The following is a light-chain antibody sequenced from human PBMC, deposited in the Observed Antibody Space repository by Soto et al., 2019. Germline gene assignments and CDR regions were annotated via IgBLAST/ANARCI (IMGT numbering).Light chain of an antibody. J-gene: IGKJ2*01. CDR2: GAS. CDR1: QGIRND. V-gene: IGKV1-6*01. CDR3: LHDYSFPYT. Sequence: AIQMTQFPSSLSASVGDRVTITCRASQGIRNDLGWYQQKSGRAPKLLIFGASTLQSGVPSRFSGSGSGTDFTLTISSLQPDDFATYYCLHDYSFPYTFGQGTKVEIK.